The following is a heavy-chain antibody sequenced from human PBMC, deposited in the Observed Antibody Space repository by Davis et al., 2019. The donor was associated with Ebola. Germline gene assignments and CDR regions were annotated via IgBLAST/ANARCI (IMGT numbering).Heavy chain of an antibody. CDR3: AKGRGGSIAESLNY. CDR1: GFTFDDYG. J-gene: IGHJ4*02. Sequence: PGGSLRLSCAASGFTFDDYGMHWVRQAPGKGLEWISGISWNTNITVYADSVRGRFTISRDNAKNSVFLQMNSLRVEDAALYYCAKGRGGSIAESLNYWGQGTVVIVSS. CDR2: ISWNTNIT. V-gene: IGHV3-9*01. D-gene: IGHD2-15*01.